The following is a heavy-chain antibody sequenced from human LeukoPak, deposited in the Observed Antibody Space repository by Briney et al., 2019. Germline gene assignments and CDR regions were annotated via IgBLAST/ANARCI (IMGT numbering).Heavy chain of an antibody. V-gene: IGHV4-30-4*01. J-gene: IGHJ5*02. CDR2: IYYSGST. CDR1: GGSISSGDYY. D-gene: IGHD2-2*02. CDR3: ASGPYPEGWFDP. Sequence: SETLSLTCTVSGGSISSGDYYWSWIRQPPGKGLEWIGYIYYSGSTYYNPSLKSRVTISVDTSKNQFSLKPSSVTAADTAVYYCASGPYPEGWFDPWGQGTLVTVSS.